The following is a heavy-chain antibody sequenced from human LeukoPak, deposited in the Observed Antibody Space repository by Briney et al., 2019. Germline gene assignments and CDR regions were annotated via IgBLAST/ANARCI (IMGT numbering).Heavy chain of an antibody. D-gene: IGHD5-12*01. CDR1: GFTFSSYA. CDR3: AKGGSRVALFDY. CDR2: ISGSDGST. J-gene: IGHJ4*02. V-gene: IGHV3-23*01. Sequence: AGSLSLSCAVSGFTFSSYAMNWVRQAPGKGLEWVSGISGSDGSTYYAESVKGRFTISRDNSKNTLYLQMNSLRAEDTAVYYCAKGGSRVALFDYWGQGTLVTVSS.